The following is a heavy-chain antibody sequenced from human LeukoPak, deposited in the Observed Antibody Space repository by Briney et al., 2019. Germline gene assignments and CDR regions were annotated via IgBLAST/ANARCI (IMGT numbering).Heavy chain of an antibody. CDR2: ISSSGSTI. CDR1: GFTFSSYE. J-gene: IGHJ4*02. Sequence: PGGSLRLSCAASGFTFSSYEMNWVHQAPGKGLEWVSYISSSGSTIYYADSVKGRFTTSRDNAKNSLYLQMNSLRAEDTAVYYCARAYYGFDYWGQGTLVTVSS. CDR3: ARAYYGFDY. V-gene: IGHV3-48*03. D-gene: IGHD3-10*01.